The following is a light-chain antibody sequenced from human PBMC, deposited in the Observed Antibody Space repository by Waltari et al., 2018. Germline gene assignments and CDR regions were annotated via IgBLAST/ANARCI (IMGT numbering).Light chain of an antibody. CDR2: GAS. CDR1: QSVSSSS. J-gene: IGKJ4*01. V-gene: IGKV3-20*01. Sequence: EIVLTQSPGNLSLSPGERATLSCRASQSVSSSSLAWYQQKPGQAPRLVIYGASSRATGIPDRFSGSGSGTDFTLTISRLEPEDFAVYYCQHYGTSPEVTFGGGTKVEIK. CDR3: QHYGTSPEVT.